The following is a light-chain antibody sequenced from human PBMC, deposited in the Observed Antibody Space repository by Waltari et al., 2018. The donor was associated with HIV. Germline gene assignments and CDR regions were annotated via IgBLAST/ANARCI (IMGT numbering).Light chain of an antibody. J-gene: IGLJ2*01. CDR1: SSDGGGYGS. Sequence: SALTQPLSASGSPGQSGPISCTGTSSDGGGYGSFSWYQHHPGKAPKLILYDVTKRPSGVPDRFSGSKSGSTASLTVSGLQAEDEADYYCSSYAGSNNLIFGGGTKLTVL. V-gene: IGLV2-8*01. CDR2: DVT. CDR3: SSYAGSNNLI.